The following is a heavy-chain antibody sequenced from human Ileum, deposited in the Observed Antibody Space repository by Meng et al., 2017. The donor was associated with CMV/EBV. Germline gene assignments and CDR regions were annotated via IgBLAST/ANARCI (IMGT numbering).Heavy chain of an antibody. Sequence: ASVKVSCKASGYTFTSYYMHWVRQAPGQGLEWMGIINPSGGSTSYAQKFQGRVTMTGDTSTSTVYMELSNLRSEDTAVYYCARGGNSGWALNYYYYYGMDVWGQGTTVTVSS. CDR1: GYTFTSYY. V-gene: IGHV1-46*01. CDR2: INPSGGST. J-gene: IGHJ6*02. D-gene: IGHD6-19*01. CDR3: ARGGNSGWALNYYYYYGMDV.